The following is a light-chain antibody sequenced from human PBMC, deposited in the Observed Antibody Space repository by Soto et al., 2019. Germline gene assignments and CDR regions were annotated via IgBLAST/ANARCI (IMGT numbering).Light chain of an antibody. CDR2: EVS. V-gene: IGKV1-5*03. CDR3: QQCYTAPWT. J-gene: IGKJ1*01. CDR1: QRISSC. Sequence: DIQMTHAPSTPSAAIGDRVTITWRASQRISSCLAWYQQKPGKAPKLLIHEVSALVSGVPSRFSGSGSGTEFPLTISSLQPEDFATYFCQQCYTAPWTFGEGTKVDI.